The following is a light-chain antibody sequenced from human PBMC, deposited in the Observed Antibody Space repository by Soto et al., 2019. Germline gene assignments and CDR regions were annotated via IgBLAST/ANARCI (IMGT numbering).Light chain of an antibody. CDR3: QQYGSSYT. CDR2: DAS. CDR1: QSVSSRY. V-gene: IGKV3-20*01. J-gene: IGKJ3*01. Sequence: EIVLTQSPGTLSLSPGERATLSCRASQSVSSRYLAWYQQKPGQAPRLLIYDASYRAPGIPDRLSGSGSGTDFTLTISRLEPEDFAVYYWQQYGSSYTFGPGTKVDIK.